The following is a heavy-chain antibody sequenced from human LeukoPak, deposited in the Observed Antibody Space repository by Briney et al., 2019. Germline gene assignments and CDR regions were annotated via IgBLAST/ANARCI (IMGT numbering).Heavy chain of an antibody. D-gene: IGHD6-6*01. CDR1: GGSISTYY. CDR2: IYHSGST. J-gene: IGHJ1*01. Sequence: SETLSLTCTVSGGSISTYYWNWIRQPPGKGLEWIGYIYHSGSTNYNPSLQGRVTISVDTSKNQFSLNLNSVTAADTAVYYCARGGAARLHFQNWGQGTLVTVSS. CDR3: ARGGAARLHFQN. V-gene: IGHV4-59*01.